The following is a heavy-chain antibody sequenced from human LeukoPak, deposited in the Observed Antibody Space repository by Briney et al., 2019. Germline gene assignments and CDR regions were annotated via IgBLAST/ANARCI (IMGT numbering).Heavy chain of an antibody. CDR3: ARDPSLAARPYWYFDL. Sequence: GGSLRLSCAASGFTFSSDWMTWVRQAPGKGLEWVANIKQDGSEKYYVDSVKGRFTISRDNAKSSLYLQMNSLRAEDTAVYYCARDPSLAARPYWYFDLWGRGTLVTVSS. CDR1: GFTFSSDW. J-gene: IGHJ2*01. D-gene: IGHD6-6*01. V-gene: IGHV3-7*01. CDR2: IKQDGSEK.